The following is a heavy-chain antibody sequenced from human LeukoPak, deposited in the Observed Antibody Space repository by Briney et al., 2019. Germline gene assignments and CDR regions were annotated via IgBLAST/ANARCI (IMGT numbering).Heavy chain of an antibody. Sequence: GGSLRLSCAASGFTFSSYSMNWVRQAPGTGLEWVSYINSITSTIYYADSVKGRFTISRDNAKNSLYLQMNSLRVEDTAVYYCARVQDVLEDSYMDVWGKGTSVIVSS. CDR2: INSITSTI. J-gene: IGHJ6*03. V-gene: IGHV3-48*01. CDR3: ARVQDVLEDSYMDV. CDR1: GFTFSSYS. D-gene: IGHD3-3*01.